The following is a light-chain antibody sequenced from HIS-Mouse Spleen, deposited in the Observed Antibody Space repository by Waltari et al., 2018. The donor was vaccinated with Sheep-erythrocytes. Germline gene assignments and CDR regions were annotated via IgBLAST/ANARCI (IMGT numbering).Light chain of an antibody. CDR3: CSYAGSSTLV. V-gene: IGLV2-23*01. J-gene: IGLJ2*01. CDR2: EGS. CDR1: SSDVGSYNF. Sequence: QSALTQPASVSGSPGQSITISCTGTSSDVGSYNFVSWYQQPPGKAPKLMIYEGSKRASWVFNRFSGSKSGNTASLTSSGLQAEDEADYYCCSYAGSSTLVFGGGTKLTVL.